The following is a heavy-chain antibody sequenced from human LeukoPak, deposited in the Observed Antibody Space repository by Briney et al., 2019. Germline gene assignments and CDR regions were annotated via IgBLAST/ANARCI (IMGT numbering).Heavy chain of an antibody. J-gene: IGHJ4*02. D-gene: IGHD3-10*01. CDR2: IKQDGSEK. CDR3: ASHPKHTKVRGAPFPFDY. CDR1: GFTFSSYW. V-gene: IGHV3-7*01. Sequence: GGSLRLSCAASGFTFSSYWMSWVRQAPGKGLEWVANIKQDGSEKYYVDSVKGRFTISRDNAKNSLYLQMNSLRAEDTAVYYCASHPKHTKVRGAPFPFDYWGQGTLVTVSS.